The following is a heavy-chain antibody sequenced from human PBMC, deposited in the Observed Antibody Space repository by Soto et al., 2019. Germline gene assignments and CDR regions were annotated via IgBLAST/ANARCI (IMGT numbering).Heavy chain of an antibody. D-gene: IGHD1-1*01. CDR2: ISAHNGNT. V-gene: IGHV1-18*01. CDR3: ARGRYGDY. CDR1: GYGFTTYG. Sequence: QVHLVQSGAEVKKPGASVKVSCKGSGYGFTTYGINWVRQAPGQGLEWMAWISAHNGNTNYAQKFQGRVTVTRDTSTSTAYMELRSLRSDDTAVYYCARGRYGDYWGEGALVTVSS. J-gene: IGHJ4*02.